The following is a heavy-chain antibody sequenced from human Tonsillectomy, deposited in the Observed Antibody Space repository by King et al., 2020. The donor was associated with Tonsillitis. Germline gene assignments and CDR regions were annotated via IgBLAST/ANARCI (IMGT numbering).Heavy chain of an antibody. Sequence: VQLVESGGGLVKPGGSLRLSCAASGFTFSSYSMNWVRQAPGKGLEWVSSISSSSSYIYFADLVKGRFTISRDNAKNSLYLQMNSLRAEDTAVYYCARGSSSWDLEDYWGQGTLVTVSS. D-gene: IGHD6-13*01. CDR3: ARGSSSWDLEDY. CDR2: ISSSSSYI. CDR1: GFTFSSYS. J-gene: IGHJ4*02. V-gene: IGHV3-21*01.